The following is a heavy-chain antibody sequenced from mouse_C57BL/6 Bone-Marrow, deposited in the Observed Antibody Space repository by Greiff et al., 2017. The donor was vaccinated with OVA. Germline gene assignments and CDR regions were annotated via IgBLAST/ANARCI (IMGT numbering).Heavy chain of an antibody. Sequence: VQLKQSGPGLAKPSQTLSLTCSVTGYSITSDYWNWIRKFPGNKLEYMGYISYSGSTYYNPSLKSRISITRDTSKNQYYLQLNSVITEDTATYYCARERVYRYYAMDYWGQGTSVTVSS. CDR2: ISYSGST. J-gene: IGHJ4*01. CDR1: GYSITSDY. CDR3: ARERVYRYYAMDY. D-gene: IGHD2-14*01. V-gene: IGHV3-8*01.